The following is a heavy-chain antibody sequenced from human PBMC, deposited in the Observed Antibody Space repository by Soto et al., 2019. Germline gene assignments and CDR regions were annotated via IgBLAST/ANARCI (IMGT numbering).Heavy chain of an antibody. D-gene: IGHD3-3*01. J-gene: IGHJ5*02. CDR2: INAGNGNT. V-gene: IGHV1-3*01. Sequence: ASVKVSCKASGYTFTSYAMHWVRQAPGQRLEWMGWINAGNGNTKYSQKFQGRVTITRDTSASTAYMELSSLRSEDTAVYYCARDPRILEWSRFDPWGHGTLVTVSS. CDR1: GYTFTSYA. CDR3: ARDPRILEWSRFDP.